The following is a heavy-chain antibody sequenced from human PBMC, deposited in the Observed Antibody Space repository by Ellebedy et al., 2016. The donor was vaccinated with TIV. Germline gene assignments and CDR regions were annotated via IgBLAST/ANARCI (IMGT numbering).Heavy chain of an antibody. CDR2: IIPIFRTP. CDR1: GGTFNNYA. J-gene: IGHJ4*02. CDR3: ARAESGGYAWDY. V-gene: IGHV1-69*13. D-gene: IGHD5-12*01. Sequence: AASVKVSCKASGGTFNNYATSWVRQAPGQGLEWMGGIIPIFRTPSYAQHFRGRVTITADESTSTVYMELSSLRSEDTAEYFCARAESGGYAWDYWGQGTQVTVSS.